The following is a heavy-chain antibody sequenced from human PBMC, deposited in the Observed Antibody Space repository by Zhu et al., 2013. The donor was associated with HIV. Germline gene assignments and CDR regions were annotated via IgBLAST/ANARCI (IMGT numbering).Heavy chain of an antibody. J-gene: IGHJ4*02. CDR3: ARGHGYSANDFADY. D-gene: IGHD5-12*01. Sequence: QVQFVQSGAEVKKPGASVKVSCKASGYTFPNYGMHWVRQAPGQRLEWMGWINAGNGHIKHSQKFQGRVTITRDTSASTAYMELHSLTSEDTAIYYCARGHGYSANDFADYWGQGTLVTVSS. V-gene: IGHV1-3*01. CDR1: GYTFPNYG. CDR2: INAGNGHI.